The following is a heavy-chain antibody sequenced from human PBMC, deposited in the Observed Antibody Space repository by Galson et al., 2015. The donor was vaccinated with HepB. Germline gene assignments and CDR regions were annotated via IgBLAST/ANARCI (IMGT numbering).Heavy chain of an antibody. Sequence: SLRLSCAGSGFIFRHHAMAWIRQAPGKGLEWVLGINGRGSTRTYSDAVKGRFPISRDNSKDNVFLQMDNLRTEDTAVYYCVKEGSWFGGDWFDPWGQGALATVS. D-gene: IGHD3-16*01. J-gene: IGHJ5*02. V-gene: IGHV3-23*01. CDR3: VKEGSWFGGDWFDP. CDR1: GFIFRHHA. CDR2: INGRGSTR.